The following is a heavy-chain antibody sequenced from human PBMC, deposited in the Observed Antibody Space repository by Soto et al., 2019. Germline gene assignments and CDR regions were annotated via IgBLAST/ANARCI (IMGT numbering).Heavy chain of an antibody. D-gene: IGHD3-16*01. CDR2: ISGSGGRS. Sequence: GGSLRLSCAASGFTFSNYAMTWVRQGPGKGLEWVSGISGSGGRSYYADSVKGRFTISRDNSKSTLYLQMNSLRAEDTAVYYCAKAYFVWSSEQPYYFDYSGQATLVTVSS. V-gene: IGHV3-23*01. CDR3: AKAYFVWSSEQPYYFDY. J-gene: IGHJ4*02. CDR1: GFTFSNYA.